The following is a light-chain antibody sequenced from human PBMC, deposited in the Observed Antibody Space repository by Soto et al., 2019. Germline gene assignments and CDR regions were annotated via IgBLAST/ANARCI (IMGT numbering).Light chain of an antibody. CDR1: QSVSSNY. Sequence: IVLTQSPGTLSLSPGDRATLSCRASQSVSSNYLGWYQQKPGQAPRLLLYGASSRAIGIPDRFSGSGSGTDFTLTISRLAPEDFAVYYCQQYDTSPPLTFGGGTKVEIK. CDR2: GAS. V-gene: IGKV3-20*01. CDR3: QQYDTSPPLT. J-gene: IGKJ4*01.